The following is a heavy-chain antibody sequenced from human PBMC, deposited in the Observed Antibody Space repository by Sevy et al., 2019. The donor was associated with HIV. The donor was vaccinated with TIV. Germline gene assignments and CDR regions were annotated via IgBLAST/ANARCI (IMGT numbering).Heavy chain of an antibody. V-gene: IGHV3-21*03. CDR2: ISGDGDI. Sequence: GGSLRLSCVASGFTFSSYTINWVRQAPGKGLEWVSFISGDGDIQYADSVKGRFNVSRDNAKNSLFLLMNSLRAEDTAVYYCERGSMPVAGGNFDYWGQGTLVTVSS. J-gene: IGHJ4*02. CDR1: GFTFSSYT. CDR3: ERGSMPVAGGNFDY. D-gene: IGHD6-19*01.